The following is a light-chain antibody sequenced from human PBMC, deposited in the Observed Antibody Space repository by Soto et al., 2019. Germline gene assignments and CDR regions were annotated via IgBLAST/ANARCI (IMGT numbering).Light chain of an antibody. CDR2: AAS. CDR3: QQLYSYPLT. Sequence: DIQLTQSPSFLSGSVGDRVTITCRASQGISSYLAWYQQKPGKAPKLLIYAASTLQSGVPSRFSGSGSGTEFTLTISSLQPEDFATYYCQQLYSYPLTFGQGTKVEIK. V-gene: IGKV1-9*01. CDR1: QGISSY. J-gene: IGKJ1*01.